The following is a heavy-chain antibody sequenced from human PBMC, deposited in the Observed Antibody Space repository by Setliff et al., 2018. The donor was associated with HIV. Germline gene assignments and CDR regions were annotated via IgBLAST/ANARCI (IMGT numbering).Heavy chain of an antibody. CDR2: IYFTGSS. CDR1: GGSISTYY. Sequence: PSETMSLTCTVSGGSISTYYWSWLRQPPGKRLEWIGSIYFTGSSDNDPSLKSRFTLSVDTSKHQFTMKLSSVTAADTAGYYCVRVQMAYAAFDVWGQGTMVTVSS. D-gene: IGHD4-17*01. V-gene: IGHV4-59*01. J-gene: IGHJ3*01. CDR3: VRVQMAYAAFDV.